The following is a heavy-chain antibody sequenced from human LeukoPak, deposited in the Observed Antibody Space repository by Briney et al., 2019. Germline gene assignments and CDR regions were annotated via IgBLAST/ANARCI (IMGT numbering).Heavy chain of an antibody. CDR3: ARDLGGSPADY. J-gene: IGHJ4*02. V-gene: IGHV3-7*01. CDR2: IKQDGSEK. CDR1: GFTFSSYW. D-gene: IGHD1-26*01. Sequence: WGSLRLSCAASGFTFSSYWMSWVRQAPGKGLEWVANIKQDGSEKYYVDSVKGRFTISRDNAKNPLYLQMNSLRAEDTAVYYCARDLGGSPADYWGQGTLVTVSS.